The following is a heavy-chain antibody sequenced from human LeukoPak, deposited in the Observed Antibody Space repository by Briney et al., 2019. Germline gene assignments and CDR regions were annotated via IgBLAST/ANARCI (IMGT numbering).Heavy chain of an antibody. CDR1: GVSISHYY. CDR3: ARGSYGDIDY. J-gene: IGHJ4*02. D-gene: IGHD3-16*01. CDR2: FYASGTM. V-gene: IGHV4-4*07. Sequence: SETLSLTCSVSGVSISHYYWTWIRQPAGKGLEWIGRFYASGTMIYNPSLKSRVAMSADTSKNQFSLMVTSVTAADTAVYYCARGSYGDIDYWGQGILVTVSS.